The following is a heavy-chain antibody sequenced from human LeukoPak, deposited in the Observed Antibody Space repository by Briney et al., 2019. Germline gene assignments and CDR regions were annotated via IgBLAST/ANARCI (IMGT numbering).Heavy chain of an antibody. V-gene: IGHV1-2*02. CDR1: GYTFTGYY. Sequence: AAVTVSCKASGYTFTGYYMHWVRQPPGQGLERMGCINPNSGGTNYAQKVQGRVTMTRDTSISTAYMELSRLRSDDTAVYYCARLEVRGKNWFDPWGQGTLVTVSS. CDR2: INPNSGGT. D-gene: IGHD3-10*01. J-gene: IGHJ5*02. CDR3: ARLEVRGKNWFDP.